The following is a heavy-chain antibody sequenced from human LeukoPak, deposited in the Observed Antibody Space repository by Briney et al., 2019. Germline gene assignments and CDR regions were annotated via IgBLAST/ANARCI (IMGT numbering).Heavy chain of an antibody. CDR1: GYTFTSYG. CDR3: AREGPYSGSYFSP. D-gene: IGHD1-26*01. V-gene: IGHV1-18*01. CDR2: ISAYNGNT. J-gene: IGHJ5*02. Sequence: ASVKVSCKASGYTFTSYGISWVRQAPGQGLEWMGWISAYNGNTNYAQKLQGRVTMTTDTSTSTAYTELRSLRSDDTAVYYCAREGPYSGSYFSPWGQGTLVTVSS.